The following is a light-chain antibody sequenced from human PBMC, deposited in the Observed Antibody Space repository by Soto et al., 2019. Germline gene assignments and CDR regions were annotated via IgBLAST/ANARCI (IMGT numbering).Light chain of an antibody. V-gene: IGKV3-20*01. CDR2: GTS. CDR1: QRVSSTY. J-gene: IGKJ2*01. CDR3: QQYGSSMYT. Sequence: EIVLTQSPGTLSLSPGERVSISCRASQRVSSTYLAWYQQKPGQAPRLLIYGTSNRATGIPDRFSGSGSGTDFTLTISRLEPEDFAVYYCQQYGSSMYTFGQGTKLEIK.